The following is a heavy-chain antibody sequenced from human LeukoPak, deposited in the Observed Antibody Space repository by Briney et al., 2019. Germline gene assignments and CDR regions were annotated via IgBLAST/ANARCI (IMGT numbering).Heavy chain of an antibody. D-gene: IGHD1-14*01. Sequence: PGGSLRLSCAASGFNFSSYAMSWVRQAPGKGLEWVSGISGSGGSTYYADSVKGRFTISRDNSKNTLYLQMNSLRAEDTAVYYCARGVEPLAANTLAYWGQGTLVTVSS. V-gene: IGHV3-23*01. CDR2: ISGSGGST. CDR1: GFNFSSYA. J-gene: IGHJ4*02. CDR3: ARGVEPLAANTLAY.